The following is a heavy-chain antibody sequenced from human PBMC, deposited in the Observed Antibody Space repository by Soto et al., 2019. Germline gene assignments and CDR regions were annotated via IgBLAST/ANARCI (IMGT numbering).Heavy chain of an antibody. D-gene: IGHD6-13*01. CDR1: GFTINSHG. CDR3: ARDRGSSWFGPIDY. V-gene: IGHV3-33*01. CDR2: IWYDGTNE. Sequence: QVQLVESGGGVVQPGTSLRLSCAASGFTINSHGMHWVRQAPGKGLEWVAVIWYDGTNEFCADSVKDRFTISRDNSKNTLYLQMSSLRAEDTAVYYCARDRGSSWFGPIDYWGQGTLVTVSS. J-gene: IGHJ4*02.